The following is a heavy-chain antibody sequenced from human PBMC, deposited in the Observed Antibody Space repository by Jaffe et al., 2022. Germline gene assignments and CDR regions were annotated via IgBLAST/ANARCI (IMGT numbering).Heavy chain of an antibody. CDR2: IYTSGST. CDR1: GGSISSGSYY. V-gene: IGHV4-61*02. D-gene: IGHD1-1*01. Sequence: QVQLQESGPGLVKPSQTLSLTCTVSGGSISSGSYYWSWIRQPAGKGLEWIGRIYTSGSTNYNPSLKSRVTISVDTSKNQFSLKLSSVTAADTAVYYCAREPTYNWNDKVFDYWGQGTLVTVSS. J-gene: IGHJ4*02. CDR3: AREPTYNWNDKVFDY.